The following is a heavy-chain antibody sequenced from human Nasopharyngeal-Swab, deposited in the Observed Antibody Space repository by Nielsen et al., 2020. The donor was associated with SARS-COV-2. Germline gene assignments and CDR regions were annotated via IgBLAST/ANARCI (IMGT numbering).Heavy chain of an antibody. CDR3: ARESGLRFFDYYYYYYMDV. J-gene: IGHJ6*03. Sequence: GGSLRLSCAASGFTFSAYNMKWVRQAPGKGLEWVSSISSSTSHKYYADSMKGRFTISRDNAKNSLYLQMNSLRAEDTAVYYCARESGLRFFDYYYYYYMDVWGKGTTVTVSS. V-gene: IGHV3-21*01. D-gene: IGHD3-3*01. CDR1: GFTFSAYN. CDR2: ISSSTSHK.